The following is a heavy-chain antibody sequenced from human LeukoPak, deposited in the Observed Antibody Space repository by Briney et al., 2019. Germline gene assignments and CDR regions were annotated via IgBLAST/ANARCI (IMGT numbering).Heavy chain of an antibody. D-gene: IGHD6-19*01. J-gene: IGHJ4*02. Sequence: GESLKISCQGSGYSFTSSWIDWVRQMPGKGLEWMGLIYPGDSHSIYSPSFQGQVTSSADKSINTAYLQWSSLKASDTAMYYCARRSGGAVAGTGYFDYWGQGTLVTVSS. V-gene: IGHV5-51*01. CDR3: ARRSGGAVAGTGYFDY. CDR1: GYSFTSSW. CDR2: IYPGDSHS.